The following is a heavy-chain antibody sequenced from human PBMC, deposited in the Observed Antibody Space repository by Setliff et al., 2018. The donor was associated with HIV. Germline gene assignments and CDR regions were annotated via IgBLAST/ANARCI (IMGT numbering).Heavy chain of an antibody. V-gene: IGHV3-23*01. CDR2: ISGSGRTT. J-gene: IGHJ4*02. CDR1: GFTFSNYA. D-gene: IGHD3-10*01. Sequence: GGSLRLSCAASGFTFSNYAMNWVRQAPGKGLEWASSISGSGRTTDYADSVKGRFTSSRDNSKNTLYLQMNSLRAEDTAVYYCAKVVRGAISTIIDYWGQGTLVTVSS. CDR3: AKVVRGAISTIIDY.